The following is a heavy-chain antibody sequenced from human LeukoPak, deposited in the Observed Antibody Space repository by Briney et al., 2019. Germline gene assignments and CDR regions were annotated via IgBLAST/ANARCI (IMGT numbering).Heavy chain of an antibody. CDR2: ISSSRSYI. CDR3: ARDYNYNDAAFDI. J-gene: IGHJ3*02. Sequence: GGSLRLSCAASGFTFSSYSMNWVRQAPGKGLEWVSSISSSRSYIYYADSVKGRFTISRDNTKNSLYLQMNSLRAEDTAVYYCARDYNYNDAAFDIWGQGTMVTVSS. V-gene: IGHV3-21*01. D-gene: IGHD1-20*01. CDR1: GFTFSSYS.